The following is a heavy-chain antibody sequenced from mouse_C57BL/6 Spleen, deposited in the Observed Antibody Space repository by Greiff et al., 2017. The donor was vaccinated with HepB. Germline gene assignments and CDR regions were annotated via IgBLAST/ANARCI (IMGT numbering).Heavy chain of an antibody. CDR3: ARRWPITTVVATDY. D-gene: IGHD1-1*01. CDR2: IYPGSGST. CDR1: GYTFTSYW. J-gene: IGHJ2*01. V-gene: IGHV1-55*01. Sequence: QVQLQQPGAELVKPGASVKMSCKASGYTFTSYWITWVKQRPGQGLEWIGDIYPGSGSTNYNEKFKSKATLTVDTSSSTAYMQLSSLTSEDSAVYYCARRWPITTVVATDYWGQGTTLTVSS.